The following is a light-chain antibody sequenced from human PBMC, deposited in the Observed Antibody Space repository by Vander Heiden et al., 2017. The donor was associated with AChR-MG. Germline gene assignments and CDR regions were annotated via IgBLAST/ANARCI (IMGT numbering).Light chain of an antibody. CDR3: MQALQTRT. V-gene: IGKV2-28*01. CDR1: QSLLHSDGNND. J-gene: IGKJ1*01. CDR2: LGS. Sequence: DIVMTQSPLSLPVTPGEPASISCRSSQSLLHSDGNNDLDWYLQKPGQSPQLLIYLGSNRASGVPARFSGSGSGTDFTLQISRVEAEDVGVYYCMQALQTRTFGQGTKVEIK.